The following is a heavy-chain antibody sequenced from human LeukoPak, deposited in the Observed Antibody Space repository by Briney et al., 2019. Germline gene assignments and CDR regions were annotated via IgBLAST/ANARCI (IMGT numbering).Heavy chain of an antibody. V-gene: IGHV4-59*08. CDR2: IYYSGST. CDR3: ARQGTDDYGDKEYYFDY. D-gene: IGHD4-17*01. Sequence: SETLSLTCTVSGGSISSYYWSWIRQPPGKGLEWIGYIYYSGSTNYNPSLKSRVTISVDTSKNRFSLKLSSVTAADTAVYYCARQGTDDYGDKEYYFDYWGQGTLVTVSS. J-gene: IGHJ4*02. CDR1: GGSISSYY.